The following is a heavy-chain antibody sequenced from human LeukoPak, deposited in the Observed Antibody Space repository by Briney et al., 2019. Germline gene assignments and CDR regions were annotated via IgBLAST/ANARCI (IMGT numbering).Heavy chain of an antibody. V-gene: IGHV3-21*01. CDR1: GFTFSTYT. CDR2: ISSGSSYI. J-gene: IGHJ4*02. Sequence: GGSLRLSCAASGFTFSTYTMNWVRQAPGKGLEWVSSISSGSSYIYYADSLKGRFTISRDNAKNSLYLQMNSLRAEDTAVYYCARDLYRIVVVPHYFDYWGQGTLVTVSS. D-gene: IGHD3-22*01. CDR3: ARDLYRIVVVPHYFDY.